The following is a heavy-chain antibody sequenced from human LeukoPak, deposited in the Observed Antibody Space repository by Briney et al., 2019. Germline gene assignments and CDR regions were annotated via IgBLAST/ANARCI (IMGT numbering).Heavy chain of an antibody. D-gene: IGHD5-18*01. CDR2: IFYSGST. Sequence: SETLSLTCTVSGGSISTSNYYWGWIRQPPGKGLEWIGNIFYSGSTYYSPSLKSRVTISVDTSKNQFSLKLSSVTAADTAVYYCARVSSARYSYGSRFYYYYMDVWGKGTTVTVSS. V-gene: IGHV4-39*07. CDR3: ARVSSARYSYGSRFYYYYMDV. J-gene: IGHJ6*03. CDR1: GGSISTSNYY.